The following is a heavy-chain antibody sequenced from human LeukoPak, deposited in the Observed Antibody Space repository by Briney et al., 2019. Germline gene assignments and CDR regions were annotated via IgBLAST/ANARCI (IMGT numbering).Heavy chain of an antibody. V-gene: IGHV4-4*02. D-gene: IGHD5-12*01. CDR1: GGSISSNNW. CDR2: IYHSGSP. CDR3: ARSRGYSGYAYDAFDI. J-gene: IGHJ3*02. Sequence: SGTLSLTCAVSGGSISSNNWWGWVRQPPGKGLEWIGEIYHSGSPNYNPSLKSRVTISVDTSKNQLSLKLSSVTAADTAVYYCARSRGYSGYAYDAFDIWGQGTMVTVSS.